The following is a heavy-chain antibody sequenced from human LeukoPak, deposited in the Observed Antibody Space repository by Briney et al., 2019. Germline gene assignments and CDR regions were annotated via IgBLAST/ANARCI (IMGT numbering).Heavy chain of an antibody. CDR1: GFTFSSYW. D-gene: IGHD2-15*01. J-gene: IGHJ4*02. CDR3: AREVVVVVAATYYFDY. CDR2: IKQDGSEK. Sequence: GGSLRLSCAASGFTFSSYWMSWVRQAPGKGLEGWANIKQDGSEKYYVDSVKGRFTISRDNAKNSLYLQMNSLRAEDTAVYYCAREVVVVVAATYYFDYWGQGTLVTVSS. V-gene: IGHV3-7*01.